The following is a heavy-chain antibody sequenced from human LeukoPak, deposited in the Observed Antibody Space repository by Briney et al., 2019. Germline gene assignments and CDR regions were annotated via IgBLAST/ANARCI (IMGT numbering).Heavy chain of an antibody. CDR1: GFTFSTSW. D-gene: IGHD3-22*01. CDR3: ARLYYYESSGYFRY. J-gene: IGHJ4*02. V-gene: IGHV3-7*04. Sequence: GGSLRLSCAASGFTFSTSWMSWVRQAPGKGLEWVANIKSDGSEKYYVDSVKGRFTISRDNAKNSLYLQMNSLRAEDTAVYYCARLYYYESSGYFRYWGQGTLVTVSS. CDR2: IKSDGSEK.